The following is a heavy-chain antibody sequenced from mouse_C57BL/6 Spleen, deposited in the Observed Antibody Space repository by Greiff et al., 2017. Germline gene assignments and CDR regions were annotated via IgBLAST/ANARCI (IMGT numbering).Heavy chain of an antibody. J-gene: IGHJ4*01. Sequence: QVQLQQPGAELVKPGASVKMSCKASGYTFTSYWITWVKQRPGQGLEWIGDIYPGSGSTYYNEKFKSKATLTVDTSSSTAYMQLSSLTSEDSAVYYCATLDYYGSRGDAIDYWGQGTSVTVSS. CDR3: ATLDYYGSRGDAIDY. CDR1: GYTFTSYW. V-gene: IGHV1-55*01. D-gene: IGHD1-1*01. CDR2: IYPGSGST.